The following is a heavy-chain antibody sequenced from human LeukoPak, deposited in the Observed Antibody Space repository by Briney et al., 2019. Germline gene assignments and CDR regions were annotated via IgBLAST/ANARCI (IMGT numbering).Heavy chain of an antibody. D-gene: IGHD3-10*01. CDR1: GYPLSELS. CDR2: FDPEDRET. CDR3: TLQALDSGSFQY. Sequence: ASVKVSCKGSGYPLSELSMHWVRQAPGKGPEWMGGFDPEDRETIYSPDFQGRVTMTEDSSTDTAFLDLRNLRSEDTAVYCATLQALDSGSFQYWGQGTLVTVSS. J-gene: IGHJ4*02. V-gene: IGHV1-24*01.